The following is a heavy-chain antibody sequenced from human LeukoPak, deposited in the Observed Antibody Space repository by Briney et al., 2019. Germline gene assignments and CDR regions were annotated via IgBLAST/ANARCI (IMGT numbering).Heavy chain of an antibody. CDR1: GFTFSSYG. CDR2: ISYDGSNK. D-gene: IGHD3-10*01. Sequence: GRSLRLSCAASGFTFSSYGMHWVRQAPGKGLEWVAVISYDGSNKYYADSVKGRFTISRDNSKNTLYLQMNSLRAEDTAVYCCARGSYCDYWGQGTLVTVSS. V-gene: IGHV3-30*03. CDR3: ARGSYCDY. J-gene: IGHJ4*02.